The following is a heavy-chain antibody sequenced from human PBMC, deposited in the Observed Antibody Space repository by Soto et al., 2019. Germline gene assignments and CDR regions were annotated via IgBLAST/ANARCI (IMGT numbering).Heavy chain of an antibody. Sequence: GGSLRLSCAASGFTFDDYAMHWVRQAPGKGLEWVSGISWNSGSIGYADSVKGRFTISRDNAKNSLYLQMNSLRAEDTALYYCAKAALFWSGPLSYYFDYWGQGTLVTVSS. CDR3: AKAALFWSGPLSYYFDY. CDR1: GFTFDDYA. V-gene: IGHV3-9*01. CDR2: ISWNSGSI. D-gene: IGHD3-3*01. J-gene: IGHJ4*02.